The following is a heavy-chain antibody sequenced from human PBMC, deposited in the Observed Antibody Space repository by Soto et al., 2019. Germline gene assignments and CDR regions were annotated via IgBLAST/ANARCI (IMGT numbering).Heavy chain of an antibody. Sequence: QVQLEESGGGLVKPGGSLRLSCAASGFTFSGVYMSWIRQAPNKGLEYISYISSSGTSANYADSVKGRFTISRDNAKNSLYLQMNSLRAEDTAVYYCARDRGAVTGQYFDYWGQGALVTVSS. CDR3: ARDRGAVTGQYFDY. D-gene: IGHD6-19*01. CDR2: ISSSGTSA. V-gene: IGHV3-11*05. CDR1: GFTFSGVY. J-gene: IGHJ4*02.